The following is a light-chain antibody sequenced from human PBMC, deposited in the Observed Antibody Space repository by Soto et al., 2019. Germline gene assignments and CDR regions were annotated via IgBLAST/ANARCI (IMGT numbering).Light chain of an antibody. CDR3: QKYNSAPLLT. Sequence: DIQMTQSPSSLSASVGDRATITCRASQGISNYLAWYQQKPGKVPKLLIYGASTLQSGVPSRFSGSGSGTDFTLTISSLQPEDVATYYCQKYNSAPLLTFGPGTKVDIK. V-gene: IGKV1-27*01. CDR2: GAS. J-gene: IGKJ3*01. CDR1: QGISNY.